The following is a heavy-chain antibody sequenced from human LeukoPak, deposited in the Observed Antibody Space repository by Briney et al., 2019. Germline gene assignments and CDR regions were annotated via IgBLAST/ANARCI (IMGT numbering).Heavy chain of an antibody. CDR2: IYYSGSP. Sequence: SETLSLTCTVSGGSISSYYWSWIRQPPGKGLEWIGYIYYSGSPNYNPSLKSRVTISVDTSKNQFSLKLSSVTAADTAVYYCARDRFTRYCSGGSCYAYYYGMDVWGQGTTVTVSS. CDR3: ARDRFTRYCSGGSCYAYYYGMDV. D-gene: IGHD2-15*01. V-gene: IGHV4-59*01. CDR1: GGSISSYY. J-gene: IGHJ6*02.